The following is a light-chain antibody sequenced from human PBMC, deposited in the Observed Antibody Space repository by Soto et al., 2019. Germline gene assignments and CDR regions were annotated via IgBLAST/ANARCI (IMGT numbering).Light chain of an antibody. J-gene: IGLJ3*02. CDR2: TTH. CDR3: VLYMGSGVWV. CDR1: SGSVSTDYY. Sequence: QTVVTQEPSFSVSPGSTVTLTCGLSSGSVSTDYYPSWYQQTPGQAPRTLIYTTHTRSSGVPDRFTGSILGNKAALTIAGAQADDEADYYCVLYMGSGVWVFGGGTKLTVL. V-gene: IGLV8-61*01.